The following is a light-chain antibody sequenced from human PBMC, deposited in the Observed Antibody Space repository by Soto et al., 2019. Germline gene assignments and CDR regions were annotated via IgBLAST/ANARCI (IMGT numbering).Light chain of an antibody. Sequence: QSVLTQPTSASGTPGQRVTISCSGSSSNIEKNYVYWYQQVPGTAPKLLIYRNNQRPSGVPDRFSGSKSGTSASLAISGLRSEDEADYYCAAWDDSLSVLFGGGTKLTVL. J-gene: IGLJ3*02. CDR1: SSNIEKNY. CDR3: AAWDDSLSVL. V-gene: IGLV1-47*01. CDR2: RNN.